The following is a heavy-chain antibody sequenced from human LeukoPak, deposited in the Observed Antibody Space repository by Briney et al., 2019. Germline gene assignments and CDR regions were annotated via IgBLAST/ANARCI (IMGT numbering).Heavy chain of an antibody. CDR2: ISGSGGST. V-gene: IGHV3-23*01. D-gene: IGHD5-12*01. CDR1: GFTFSSYA. CDR3: ANYKVATTHYLDY. J-gene: IGHJ4*02. Sequence: GGSLRLSCAASGFTFSSYAMSWVRQAPGKGLEWVSAISGSGGSTYYADSVKGRFTISRDNSKNTLYLQMNSLRAEDTAVYYCANYKVATTHYLDYWGQGTLVTVSS.